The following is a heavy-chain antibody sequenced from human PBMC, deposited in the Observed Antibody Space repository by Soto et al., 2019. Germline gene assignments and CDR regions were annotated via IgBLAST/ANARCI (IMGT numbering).Heavy chain of an antibody. CDR2: IIPIFGTA. J-gene: IGHJ6*02. D-gene: IGHD2-21*01. CDR3: ARALVDVEMATIAVVYYYGMDV. Sequence: SVKVSCKASGGTFSSYAISWVRQAPGQGLEWMGGIIPIFGTANYAQKFQGRVTITADESTSTAYMELSSLRSEDTAVYYCARALVDVEMATIAVVYYYGMDVWGQGTTVTVSS. V-gene: IGHV1-69*13. CDR1: GGTFSSYA.